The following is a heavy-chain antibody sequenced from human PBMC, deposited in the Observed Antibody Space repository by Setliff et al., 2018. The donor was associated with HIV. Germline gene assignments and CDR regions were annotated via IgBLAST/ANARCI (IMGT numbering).Heavy chain of an antibody. D-gene: IGHD3-10*01. V-gene: IGHV1-8*01. J-gene: IGHJ6*04. Sequence: ASVKVSCKASGHTFSNYDVIWVRRATGQGLEWMGWMNPNSGDTGYAQKFQGRVIMTRDTSISTAYMELSSLTSADTAVYYCASGKGVRGVIITGGLDVWGKGITVTVSS. CDR2: MNPNSGDT. CDR1: GHTFSNYD. CDR3: ASGKGVRGVIITGGLDV.